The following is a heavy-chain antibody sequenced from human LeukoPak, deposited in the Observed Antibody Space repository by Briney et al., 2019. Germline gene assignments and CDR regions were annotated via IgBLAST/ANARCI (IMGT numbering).Heavy chain of an antibody. J-gene: IGHJ5*02. CDR2: IYYSGST. D-gene: IGHD6-19*01. CDR1: GGSIRSYY. CDR3: ARGDSGWEENWFDP. Sequence: SETLSLTCTVSGGSIRSYYWSWIRQPPGKGLEWIGYIYYSGSTNYNPSLKSRITISVDTSKNQFSLKLSSVTAADTAVYYCARGDSGWEENWFDPWGKGPLVTASS. V-gene: IGHV4-59*08.